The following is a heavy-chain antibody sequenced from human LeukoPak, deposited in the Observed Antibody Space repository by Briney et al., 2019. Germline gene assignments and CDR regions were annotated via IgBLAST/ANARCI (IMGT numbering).Heavy chain of an antibody. V-gene: IGHV4-34*01. CDR1: GFTFSSYE. Sequence: GSLRLSCAASGFTFSSYEMNWVRQAPGKGLEWIGDINHSGSTNYNPSLKSRVTISVDTSKNQFSLKLRSVTVADTAVYYCARGITMVRGVTRGNWFDPWGQGTLVTVSS. CDR3: ARGITMVRGVTRGNWFDP. J-gene: IGHJ5*02. D-gene: IGHD3-10*01. CDR2: INHSGST.